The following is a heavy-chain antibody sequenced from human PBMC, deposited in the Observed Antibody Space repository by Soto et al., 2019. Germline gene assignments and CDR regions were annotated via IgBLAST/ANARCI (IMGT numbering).Heavy chain of an antibody. CDR3: ARVGGAYSSSWYPFSPNWFDP. CDR1: GFSFSTYG. V-gene: IGHV3-30*03. Sequence: GGSLRLSCATSGFSFSTYGMHWVRQAPAKGLEWVAVISYDGRNTYYAESVEGRFTISRDSSSNTLYLQMNSLRAEDTAVYYCARVGGAYSSSWYPFSPNWFDPWGQGTLVTVS. CDR2: ISYDGRNT. D-gene: IGHD6-13*01. J-gene: IGHJ5*02.